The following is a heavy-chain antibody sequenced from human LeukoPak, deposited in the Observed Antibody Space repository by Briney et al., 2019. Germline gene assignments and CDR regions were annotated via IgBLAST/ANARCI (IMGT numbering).Heavy chain of an antibody. J-gene: IGHJ3*02. V-gene: IGHV3-30*03. CDR1: GFTFSSYG. D-gene: IGHD7-27*01. Sequence: GRSLRLSCAASGFTFSSYGMHWVRQAPGKGLEWVAVISYDGSNKYFADSVKGRFTISRDSSKNTLYLQMNSLRAEDTAVYYCASATGDNDAFDIWGQGTMVTVSS. CDR3: ASATGDNDAFDI. CDR2: ISYDGSNK.